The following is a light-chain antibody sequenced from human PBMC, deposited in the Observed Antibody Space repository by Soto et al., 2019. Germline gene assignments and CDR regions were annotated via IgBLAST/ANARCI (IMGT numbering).Light chain of an antibody. V-gene: IGKV3-20*01. CDR1: QSVSSSY. CDR3: QQFGSSPRT. J-gene: IGKJ1*01. CDR2: GAS. Sequence: EIVLTQSPGTPSLSPGERVTLSCRASQSVSSSYLAWYQQKPGQAPRLLIYGASSRATGIPDRFSGSGSGTDFTLTISRLEPADFAVYYCQQFGSSPRTFGQGTKVEIK.